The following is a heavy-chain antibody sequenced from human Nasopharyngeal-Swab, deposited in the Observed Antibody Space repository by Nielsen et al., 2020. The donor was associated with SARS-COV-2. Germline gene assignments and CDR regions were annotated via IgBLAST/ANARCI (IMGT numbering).Heavy chain of an antibody. J-gene: IGHJ4*02. CDR1: GFIFTKYG. D-gene: IGHD4-17*01. CDR2: ISYDADHQ. Sequence: GASLKISCTTSGFIFTKYGMHWVRQAPGKGLDLVALISYDADHQSYADSVKGRFTISTDNSNNTLYLQLESLRPDDTAVFYCAKVQIPYGDYPFDHWGQGTPVTVSS. CDR3: AKVQIPYGDYPFDH. V-gene: IGHV3-30*18.